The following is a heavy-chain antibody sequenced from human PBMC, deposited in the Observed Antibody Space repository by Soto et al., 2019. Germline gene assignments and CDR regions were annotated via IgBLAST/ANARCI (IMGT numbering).Heavy chain of an antibody. CDR1: GGSMRNYY. Sequence: SETLSLTCSVSGGSMRNYYWNWIRQPTGRGLEWIGYVYHSGSTNYNPSLKSRVSMSVDVSRNHFSLTLHSVTAADTAVYFCTSSYSTSSSPDYWGRGTLVTVSS. V-gene: IGHV4-59*01. CDR2: VYHSGST. CDR3: TSSYSTSSSPDY. J-gene: IGHJ4*02. D-gene: IGHD6-6*01.